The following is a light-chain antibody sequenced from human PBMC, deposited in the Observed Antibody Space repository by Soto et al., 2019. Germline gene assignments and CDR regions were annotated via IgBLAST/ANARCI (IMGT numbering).Light chain of an antibody. CDR3: CSYTTTTAYV. CDR1: SSDIGSYNY. CDR2: GVT. V-gene: IGLV2-14*03. Sequence: QSALTQPASVSGSLGQSITISCTGTSSDIGSYNYISWYQQYPDKGPKLMIYGVTNRPSGVSNRFSGSKSGYTASLTISGLQAEDEADYYCCSYTTTTAYVFGTGTKLTVL. J-gene: IGLJ1*01.